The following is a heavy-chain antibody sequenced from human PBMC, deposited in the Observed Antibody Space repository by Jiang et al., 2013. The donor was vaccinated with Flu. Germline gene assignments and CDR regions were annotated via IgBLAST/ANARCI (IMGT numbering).Heavy chain of an antibody. CDR1: GGSISSYY. CDR2: IYYSGST. Sequence: SLTCTVSGGSISSYYWSWIRQPPGKGLEWIGYIYYSGSTNYNPSLKSRVTISVDTSKNQFSLKLSSVTAADTAVYYCARLHSSGYYSDYWGQGTLVTVSS. CDR3: ARLHSSGYYSDY. V-gene: IGHV4-59*01. D-gene: IGHD3-22*01. J-gene: IGHJ4*02.